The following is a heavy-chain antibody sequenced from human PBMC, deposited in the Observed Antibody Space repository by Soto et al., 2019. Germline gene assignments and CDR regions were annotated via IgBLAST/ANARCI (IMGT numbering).Heavy chain of an antibody. D-gene: IGHD5-12*01. CDR2: ISANGGSI. Sequence: GGSLRLSCAASGFTYSNYAMNWVRQAPGKGLEWVSVISANGGSINYADSVKGRFTISRDNSKNTLFLEMNSLRADDTAVYYCAKDRGSGYEYLLDYWGQGTLVTVSS. CDR1: GFTYSNYA. CDR3: AKDRGSGYEYLLDY. V-gene: IGHV3-23*01. J-gene: IGHJ4*02.